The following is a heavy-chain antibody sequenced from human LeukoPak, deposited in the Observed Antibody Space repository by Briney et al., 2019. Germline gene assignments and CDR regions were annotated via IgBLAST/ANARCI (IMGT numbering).Heavy chain of an antibody. Sequence: SETLSLTCTVSGGSISTSRHFWAWIRQPPGKGLEWIATIYYSGTTYYNPSLKSRVTMSIDTSKNQFSLKVTSVTAADTAIYYCAREFYGDYGIMDVWGQGTTVTVSS. CDR1: GGSISTSRHF. CDR3: AREFYGDYGIMDV. J-gene: IGHJ6*02. D-gene: IGHD4-17*01. CDR2: IYYSGTT. V-gene: IGHV4-39*07.